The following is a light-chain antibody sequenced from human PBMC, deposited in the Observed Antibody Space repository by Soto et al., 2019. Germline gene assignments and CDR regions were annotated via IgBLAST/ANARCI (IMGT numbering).Light chain of an antibody. CDR1: QDIRND. J-gene: IGKJ1*01. V-gene: IGKV1-17*01. CDR2: KAS. Sequence: DIQMTQSPSSLSASVGDTVTITCRASQDIRNDLGWYQQKPGKAPKLLIYKASSLESGVPSRFSGSGSGTEFTLTISSLQPDDFATYYCQQYNSYPWTFGQGTKVDIK. CDR3: QQYNSYPWT.